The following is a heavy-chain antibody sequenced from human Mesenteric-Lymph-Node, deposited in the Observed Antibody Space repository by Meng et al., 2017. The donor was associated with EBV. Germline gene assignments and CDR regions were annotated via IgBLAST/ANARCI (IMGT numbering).Heavy chain of an antibody. CDR2: ISSSSSYI. V-gene: IGHV3-21*02. D-gene: IGHD6-13*01. CDR1: GCSFSSYS. Sequence: EVQLVESGXXXXXPXXSXXLSCAACGCSFSSYSINWVRQAPGKGLEWVSSISSSSSYIYYADSVKGRFTISRDNAKNSLYLQMNSLRAEDTAVYYCARSPTGYSSTWSPYWYFDLWGRGTLVTVSS. J-gene: IGHJ2*01. CDR3: ARSPTGYSSTWSPYWYFDL.